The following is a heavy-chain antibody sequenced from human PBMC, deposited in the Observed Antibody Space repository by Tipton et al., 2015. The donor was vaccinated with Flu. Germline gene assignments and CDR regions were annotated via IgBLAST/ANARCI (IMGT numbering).Heavy chain of an antibody. J-gene: IGHJ4*02. D-gene: IGHD6-19*01. CDR3: AKPIGHSSGHYLPFEY. V-gene: IGHV3-23*05. Sequence: GSLRLSCTASGFTFSSYVMSWVRQAPGKGLEWVSAIDASGSTTTYADSVKGRFTISRDNSKNTLYLQMNSLRADDTSLYYCAKPIGHSSGHYLPFEYWGQGTLVAVST. CDR1: GFTFSSYV. CDR2: IDASGSTT.